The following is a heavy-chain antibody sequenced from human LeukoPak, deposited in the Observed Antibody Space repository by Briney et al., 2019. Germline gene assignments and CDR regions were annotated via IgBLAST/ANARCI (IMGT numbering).Heavy chain of an antibody. CDR2: IRYDGSNK. D-gene: IGHD1-26*01. CDR1: GFTFSSYG. J-gene: IGHJ4*02. CDR3: AKPYSGSYAFFFDY. Sequence: GGSLRLSCAASGFTFSSYGMHWVRHAPGKGLEWVAFIRYDGSNKYYADSVKGRFTISRDNSKNTLYLQMNSLRAEDTAVYYCAKPYSGSYAFFFDYWGQGTLVTVSS. V-gene: IGHV3-30*02.